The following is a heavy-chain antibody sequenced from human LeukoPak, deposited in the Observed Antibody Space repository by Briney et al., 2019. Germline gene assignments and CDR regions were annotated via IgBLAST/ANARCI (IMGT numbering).Heavy chain of an antibody. CDR2: ISSSGDYT. Sequence: RPGGSLRLSCSASQFTFSYYAMTWVRQAPGEGLEWVSGISSSGDYTYYTDSVKGRFTISRDNSKNTLYLQLNSLRVEDTAVYYCAKEIYAYGSRGFDYWGQGTLVTVSS. V-gene: IGHV3-23*01. CDR3: AKEIYAYGSRGFDY. J-gene: IGHJ4*02. D-gene: IGHD3-10*01. CDR1: QFTFSYYA.